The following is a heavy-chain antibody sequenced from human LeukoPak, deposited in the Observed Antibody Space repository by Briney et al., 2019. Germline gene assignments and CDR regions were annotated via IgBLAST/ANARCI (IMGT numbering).Heavy chain of an antibody. Sequence: SETLSLTCTVSGDSVSGVYWSWIRQPPGKGLEWIGYIYHSGSTYYNPSLKSRVTISVDRSKNQFSLKLSSVTAADTAVYYCARARYFDLWGRGTLVTVSS. V-gene: IGHV4-59*02. CDR1: GDSVSGVY. J-gene: IGHJ2*01. CDR2: IYHSGST. CDR3: ARARYFDL.